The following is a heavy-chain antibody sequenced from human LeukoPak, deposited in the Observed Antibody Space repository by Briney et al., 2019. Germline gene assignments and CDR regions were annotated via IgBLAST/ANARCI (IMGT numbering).Heavy chain of an antibody. Sequence: SETLSLTCTVSGGSISSSNWWSWVRQPPGKGLEWIGEIYHSGSTNYNPSLKSRVTISVDKSKNQFSLKLSSVTAADTAVYYCARDSSGSAGVLDYWGQGTLVTVSS. CDR1: GGSISSSNW. D-gene: IGHD6-19*01. J-gene: IGHJ4*02. CDR3: ARDSSGSAGVLDY. V-gene: IGHV4-4*02. CDR2: IYHSGST.